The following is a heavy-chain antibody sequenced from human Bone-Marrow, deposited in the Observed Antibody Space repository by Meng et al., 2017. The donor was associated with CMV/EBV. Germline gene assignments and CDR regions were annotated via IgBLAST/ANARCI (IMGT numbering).Heavy chain of an antibody. V-gene: IGHV4-39*01. CDR2: IYYSGST. D-gene: IGHD1-7*01. CDR3: ARRHLELRFDP. Sequence: SEPLSLTCTVSGGSISSSSYYWGWIRQPPGKGLEWIGSIYYSGSTYYNPSLKSRVTISVDTSKNQFSLKLSSVTAADTAVYYCARRHLELRFDPWGQGTLVTVSS. CDR1: GGSISSSSYY. J-gene: IGHJ5*02.